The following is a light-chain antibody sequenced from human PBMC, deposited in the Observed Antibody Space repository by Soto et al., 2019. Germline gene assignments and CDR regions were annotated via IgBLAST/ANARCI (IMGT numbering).Light chain of an antibody. CDR1: SGSIASNY. CDR2: EDN. Sequence: NFMLTQPHSVSESPGKTVTISCTRSSGSIASNYVQWYQQRPGSAPTPVIYEDNERPSGVPDRFSGSIDSSSNSAALTISGLKTDDEADYYCQSYQSGNVVFAGGTKVTVL. CDR3: QSYQSGNVV. J-gene: IGLJ2*01. V-gene: IGLV6-57*04.